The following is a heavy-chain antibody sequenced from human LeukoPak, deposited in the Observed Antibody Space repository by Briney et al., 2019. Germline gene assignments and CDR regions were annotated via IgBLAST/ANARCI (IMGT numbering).Heavy chain of an antibody. J-gene: IGHJ4*02. CDR2: ISSSSSYT. CDR3: ASSPAPYSYGYVAY. Sequence: GGSLRLSCAASGXTFSDYYMSWIRQAPGKGLEWVSYISSSSSYTNYADSVKGRFTISRDNAKNSLYLQMNSLRAEDTAVYYCASSPAPYSYGYVAYWGQGTLVTVSS. CDR1: GXTFSDYY. D-gene: IGHD5-18*01. V-gene: IGHV3-11*06.